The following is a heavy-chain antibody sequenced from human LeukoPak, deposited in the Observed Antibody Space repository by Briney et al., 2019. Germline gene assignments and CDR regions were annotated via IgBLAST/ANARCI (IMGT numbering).Heavy chain of an antibody. V-gene: IGHV1-2*02. J-gene: IGHJ4*02. CDR1: GYTFTGYY. CDR3: ARDGTRIVGPDTFESY. Sequence: ASVKVSCKASGYTFTGYYMHWVRQAPGQGLEWMGWINPNSGGTNYAQKFQGRVTMTRDTSISTAYMELSRLRSDDTAVYYCARDGTRIVGPDTFESYWGQGTLVTVSS. CDR2: INPNSGGT. D-gene: IGHD1-26*01.